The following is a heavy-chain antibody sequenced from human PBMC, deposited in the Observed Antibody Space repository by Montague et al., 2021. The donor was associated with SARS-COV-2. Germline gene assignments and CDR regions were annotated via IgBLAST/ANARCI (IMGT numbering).Heavy chain of an antibody. Sequence: SETLSLTCSVSGGSIRSHYWSWIRQPPGKGLEWIGYIYYSGTTNXNPSLKSRVTISVDTSKNQFSLKLSSVTAADTAVFYCARTRLDYNDYVFDYWGQGILVTVSS. CDR3: ARTRLDYNDYVFDY. V-gene: IGHV4-59*11. D-gene: IGHD4-11*01. CDR2: IYYSGTT. J-gene: IGHJ4*02. CDR1: GGSIRSHY.